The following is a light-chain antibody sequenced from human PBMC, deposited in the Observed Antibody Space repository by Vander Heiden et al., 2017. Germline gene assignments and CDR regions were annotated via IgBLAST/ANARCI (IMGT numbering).Light chain of an antibody. V-gene: IGKV3-11*01. J-gene: IGKJ1*01. CDR2: DAS. CDR3: QQRSSWPRT. Sequence: EIVLTQSPATLSLSPGERATLSCRASQSVSSCLAWYQQNPGQAPRLLIYDASNRATGIPARFSGSGSGTDFTLTISSLEPEDFAVYYCQQRSSWPRTFGQGTKVEIK. CDR1: QSVSSC.